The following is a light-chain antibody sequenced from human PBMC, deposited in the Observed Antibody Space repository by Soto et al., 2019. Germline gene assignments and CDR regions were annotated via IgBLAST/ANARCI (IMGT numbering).Light chain of an antibody. V-gene: IGLV3-21*04. J-gene: IGLJ3*02. CDR2: YDS. CDR1: NIGSKS. Sequence: SYELTQPPSVSVAPGKTARITCGGNNIGSKSVHWYQQKPGQAPVLVIDYDSDRPSGIPERFSGSNSGNTATLTISRVEAGDEADYYCQVWDSSSDLWVFGGGTKVTVL. CDR3: QVWDSSSDLWV.